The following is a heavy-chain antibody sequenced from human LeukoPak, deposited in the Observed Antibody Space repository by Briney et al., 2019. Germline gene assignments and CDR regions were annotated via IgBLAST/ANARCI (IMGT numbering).Heavy chain of an antibody. CDR1: GFTFSSYA. Sequence: GGSLRLSCAASGFTFSSYAMHWVRQAPGKGLEWVAVISYDGSNKYYADSVKGRFTISRDNSKNTLYLQMNSLRAEDTAVYYCARGTYYYDSSGYSRFDYWGQGTLVTVSS. D-gene: IGHD3-22*01. V-gene: IGHV3-30*04. CDR2: ISYDGSNK. J-gene: IGHJ4*02. CDR3: ARGTYYYDSSGYSRFDY.